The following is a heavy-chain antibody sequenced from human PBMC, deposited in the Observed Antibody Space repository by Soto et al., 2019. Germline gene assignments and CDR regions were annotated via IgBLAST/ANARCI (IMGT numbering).Heavy chain of an antibody. CDR2: IWYDGSNK. V-gene: IGHV3-33*01. CDR1: GFTFSSYG. Sequence: QVQLVESGGGVVQPGRSLRLSCAASGFTFSSYGMHWVRQAPGKGLEWVAVIWYDGSNKYYADSVKGRFTISRDNSKNTLYLQMNSLRAEDTAVYYCARVRGLRWELLSDWGQGTLVTVSS. D-gene: IGHD1-26*01. CDR3: ARVRGLRWELLSD. J-gene: IGHJ4*02.